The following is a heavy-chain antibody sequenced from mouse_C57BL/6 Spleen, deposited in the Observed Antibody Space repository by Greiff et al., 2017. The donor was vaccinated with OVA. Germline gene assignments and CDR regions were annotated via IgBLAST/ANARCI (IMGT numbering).Heavy chain of an antibody. CDR3: STPPGSSYRYFDV. D-gene: IGHD1-1*01. CDR1: GYTFTSYG. Sequence: QVQLQQSGAELARPGASVKLSCKASGYTFTSYGISWVKQRPGQGLEWIGEIYPRRGNTYYNEQFKGKATLTADKSYSTSYMDLRCLTSADSSFYFCSTPPGSSYRYFDVWGTVTTVTVSS. J-gene: IGHJ1*03. V-gene: IGHV1-81*01. CDR2: IYPRRGNT.